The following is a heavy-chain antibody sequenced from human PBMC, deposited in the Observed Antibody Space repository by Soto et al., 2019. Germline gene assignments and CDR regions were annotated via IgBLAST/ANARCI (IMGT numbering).Heavy chain of an antibody. CDR1: GFTFSSYA. D-gene: IGHD3-9*01. CDR3: AKPPSWDYDILTGYDHYAPYYYYYMGV. CDR2: ISGSGGST. V-gene: IGHV3-23*01. Sequence: GGSLRLSCAASGFTFSSYAMSWVLQAPWKGLEWVSAISGSGGSTYYADSVKGRFTISRDNSKNTLYLQMNSLRAEDTAVYYCAKPPSWDYDILTGYDHYAPYYYYYMGVWGKGTTVTVSS. J-gene: IGHJ6*03.